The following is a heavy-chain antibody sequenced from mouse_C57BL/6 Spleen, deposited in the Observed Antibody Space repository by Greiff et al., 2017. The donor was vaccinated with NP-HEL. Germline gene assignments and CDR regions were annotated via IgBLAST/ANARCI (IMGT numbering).Heavy chain of an antibody. CDR2: IDPSDSET. Sequence: QVQLQQPGAELVRPGSSVKLSCKASGYTFTSYWMHWVKQRPIQGLEWIGNIDPSDSETHYNQKFKDKATLTVDKSSSTAYMQLSSLTSEDSAVYYCAREEVFGNRGFAYWGQGTLVTVSA. CDR1: GYTFTSYW. CDR3: AREEVFGNRGFAY. J-gene: IGHJ3*01. V-gene: IGHV1-52*01.